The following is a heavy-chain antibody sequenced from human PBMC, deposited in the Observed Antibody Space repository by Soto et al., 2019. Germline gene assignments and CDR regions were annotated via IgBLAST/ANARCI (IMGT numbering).Heavy chain of an antibody. CDR2: LYSGGTT. V-gene: IGHV3-53*01. Sequence: EVQLVESGGGLIQPGGSLRLSCAASGLTVSSNYMSWVRQAPGKGLEWVSVLYSGGTTYYADSVKGRFTISRDNSKNTLYLQMNSLRAEDTAVYYCPRGRGSPYFDYWGQGTLVTVSS. CDR1: GLTVSSNY. CDR3: PRGRGSPYFDY. J-gene: IGHJ4*02. D-gene: IGHD1-26*01.